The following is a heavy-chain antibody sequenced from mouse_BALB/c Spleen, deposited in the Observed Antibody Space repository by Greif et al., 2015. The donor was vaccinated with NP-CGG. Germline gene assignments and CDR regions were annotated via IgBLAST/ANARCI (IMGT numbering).Heavy chain of an antibody. CDR3: VIMTLDY. V-gene: IGHV1S56*01. J-gene: IGHJ2*01. D-gene: IGHD2-3*01. CDR1: GYTFTSYY. CDR2: IYPGDGST. Sequence: QVQLKQSGPELVKPGASVKMSCKASGYTFTSYYIHWVKQRPGQGLEWIGWIYPGDGSTKYNEKFKGKTTLTADKSSSTAYLLLSCLTAEDSAIYFCVIMTLDYWGPGTPLTVSS.